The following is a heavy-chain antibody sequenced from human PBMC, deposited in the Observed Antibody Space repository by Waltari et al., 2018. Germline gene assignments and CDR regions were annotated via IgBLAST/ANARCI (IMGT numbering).Heavy chain of an antibody. J-gene: IGHJ4*02. D-gene: IGHD6-13*01. CDR1: GGSISSYS. V-gene: IGHV4-59*01. CDR3: AGWSSWYFAGYFDY. CDR2: IYYSGST. Sequence: QVQLQESGPGLVKPSETLSLTCTVPGGSISSYSWSWIRQPPGKGLEWIGYIYYSGSTNYNPSLKSRVTISVDTSKNQFSLKLSSVTAADTAVYYCAGWSSWYFAGYFDYWGQGTLVTVSS.